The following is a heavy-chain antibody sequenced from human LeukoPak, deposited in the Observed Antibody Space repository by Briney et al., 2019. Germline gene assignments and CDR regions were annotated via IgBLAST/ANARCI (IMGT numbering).Heavy chain of an antibody. CDR2: IDPSDSET. CDR3: ARRAGSSGKFDP. V-gene: IGHV5-10-1*01. D-gene: IGHD6-19*01. CDR1: GYIFTTNW. J-gene: IGHJ5*02. Sequence: GESLKISCKGSGYIFTTNWISWVRQLPGKSLEWMGTIDPSDSETNYSPSFQGHVTISADKSISTAYLQWSSVKASDTAMYYCARRAGSSGKFDPWGQGTQVIVSS.